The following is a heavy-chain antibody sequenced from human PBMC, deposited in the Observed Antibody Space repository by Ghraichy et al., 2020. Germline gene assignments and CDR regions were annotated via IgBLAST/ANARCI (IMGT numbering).Heavy chain of an antibody. CDR3: AKFDGYSYEYYDSSGLYYFDY. J-gene: IGHJ4*02. Sequence: GGSLRLSCAASGFTFSSYAMSWVRQAPGKGLEWVSAISGSGGSTYYADSVKGRFTISRDNSKNTLYLQMNSLRAEDTAVYYCAKFDGYSYEYYDSSGLYYFDYWGQGTLVTVSS. CDR2: ISGSGGST. V-gene: IGHV3-23*01. D-gene: IGHD3-22*01. CDR1: GFTFSSYA.